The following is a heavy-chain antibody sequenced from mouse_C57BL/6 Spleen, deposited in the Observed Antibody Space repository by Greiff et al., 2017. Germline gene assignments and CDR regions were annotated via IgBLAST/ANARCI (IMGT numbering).Heavy chain of an antibody. D-gene: IGHD2-1*01. J-gene: IGHJ2*01. CDR3: ASQGPYGNFFDY. CDR2: ISSGGSYT. CDR1: GFTFSSYG. Sequence: EVQVVESGGDLVKPGGSLKLSCAASGFTFSSYGMSWVRQTPDKRLEWVATISSGGSYTYYPDSVKGRFTISIDNAKNTLYRQMSSLKSEDTAIYYCASQGPYGNFFDYWGQGTTLTVSS. V-gene: IGHV5-6*01.